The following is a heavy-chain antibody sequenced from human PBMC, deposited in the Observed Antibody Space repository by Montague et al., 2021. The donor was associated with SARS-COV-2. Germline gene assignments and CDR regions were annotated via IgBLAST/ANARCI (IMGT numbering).Heavy chain of an antibody. CDR3: AIHRCGYNYDCYFDH. D-gene: IGHD5-18*01. CDR1: TGSLSTYY. Sequence: SETLSLTCTVSTGSLSTYYCSWIRQPPGKGLERNGYIYDSGNTNYNYTLKSRITITVDTSKCQFSLTLSSVTAADTASYYYAIHRCGYNYDCYFDHWGQGTLVSVSS. J-gene: IGHJ4*02. CDR2: IYDSGNT. V-gene: IGHV4-59*08.